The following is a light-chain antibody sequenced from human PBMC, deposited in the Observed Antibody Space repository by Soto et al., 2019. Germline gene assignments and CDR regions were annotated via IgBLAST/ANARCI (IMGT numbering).Light chain of an antibody. CDR1: SSDVGNYKY. Sequence: QSALTQPASVSGSPGQSITISCTGTSSDVGNYKYVSWYQQHPGKAPKLMIYEVSNRPSGVSNRFSGSKSGNTASLAISGLQSEDEADYYCAAWDNSLSGWVFGGGTKLTVL. CDR2: EVS. CDR3: AAWDNSLSGWV. J-gene: IGLJ3*02. V-gene: IGLV2-14*01.